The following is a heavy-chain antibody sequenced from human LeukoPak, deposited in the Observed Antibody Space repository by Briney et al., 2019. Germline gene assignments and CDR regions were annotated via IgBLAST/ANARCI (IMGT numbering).Heavy chain of an antibody. CDR2: IIPIFGTA. V-gene: IGHV1-69*13. CDR1: GYTFTSYY. Sequence: SVKVSCKASGYTFTSYYMHWVRQAPGQGLEWMGGIIPIFGTANYAQKFQGRVTITADESTSTAYMELSSLRSEDTAVYYCARGGSTVTTSWFDPWGQGTLVTVSS. D-gene: IGHD4-17*01. CDR3: ARGGSTVTTSWFDP. J-gene: IGHJ5*02.